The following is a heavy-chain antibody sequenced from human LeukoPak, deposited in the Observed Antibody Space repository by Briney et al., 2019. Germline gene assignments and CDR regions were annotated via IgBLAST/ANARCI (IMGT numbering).Heavy chain of an antibody. V-gene: IGHV3-30*18. D-gene: IGHD3-22*01. CDR3: AKGRVDYYDSSDAFDI. Sequence: GGSLRLSCAASGFTFSSYGMHWVRQAPGKGLERVAVISYHGSNKYYADSVKGRFTISRDNSKSTLYLQMNSLRPEDTAMYYCAKGRVDYYDSSDAFDIWGQGTMVTVSS. CDR1: GFTFSSYG. J-gene: IGHJ3*02. CDR2: ISYHGSNK.